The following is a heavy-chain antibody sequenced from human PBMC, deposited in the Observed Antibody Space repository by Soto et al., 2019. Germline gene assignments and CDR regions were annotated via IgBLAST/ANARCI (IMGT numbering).Heavy chain of an antibody. CDR1: GFTFNKYA. J-gene: IGHJ4*02. CDR2: ISGSGAST. CDR3: AKTPGVITVITSFDH. D-gene: IGHD3-16*01. Sequence: VSLSLSCLSSGFTFNKYALALVLQAPGKGLEWVSAISGSGASTYDADSVKGRFTISRDNSNNTLYLQMNSLRAEDTAVYYCAKTPGVITVITSFDHWGQGTPVTVSS. V-gene: IGHV3-23*01.